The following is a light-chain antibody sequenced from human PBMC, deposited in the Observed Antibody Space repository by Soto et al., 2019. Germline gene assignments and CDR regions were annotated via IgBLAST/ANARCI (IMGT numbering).Light chain of an antibody. Sequence: EIVMTQSPATLSVSPGERATLSCRASQTISSSLAWYQQKPGQAPRLLIYGASARATGIPARFSGSGSGTEFTLTISGLQSEDFAVYYCQQYNNWPPWTFGQGTKVDIK. J-gene: IGKJ1*01. CDR1: QTISSS. CDR2: GAS. V-gene: IGKV3-15*01. CDR3: QQYNNWPPWT.